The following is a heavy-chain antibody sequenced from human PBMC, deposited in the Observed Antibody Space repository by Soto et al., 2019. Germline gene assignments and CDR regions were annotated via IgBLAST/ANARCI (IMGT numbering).Heavy chain of an antibody. D-gene: IGHD3-10*02. CDR2: IWNDGSNR. V-gene: IGHV3-33*01. Sequence: QVQLVESGGGVVQPGRSLRLSCAASEFTFSNYGMHWVRQAPGKGLEWVEVIWNDGSNRYYADSVKDRFTITRDNSKNTLYLQMNSLRAEDSAVYYCGRDGGCSWSDMDVWGQGTTVTVS. CDR1: EFTFSNYG. J-gene: IGHJ6*02. CDR3: GRDGGCSWSDMDV.